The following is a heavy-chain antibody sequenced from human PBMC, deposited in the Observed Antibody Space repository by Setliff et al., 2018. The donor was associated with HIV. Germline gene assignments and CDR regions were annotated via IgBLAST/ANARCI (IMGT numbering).Heavy chain of an antibody. J-gene: IGHJ4*02. CDR1: GFNFNDYS. Sequence: GSLRLSCVASGFNFNDYSMHWVRQTPGKTLEWVSLISWDSGRTDYAVSVRGRFTISRDNSKNSLYLQMQRLRPEDTALYYCAKGTMNHDFLTGYSPFDSWGQGTQVTVSS. D-gene: IGHD3-9*01. V-gene: IGHV3-43D*03. CDR3: AKGTMNHDFLTGYSPFDS. CDR2: ISWDSGRT.